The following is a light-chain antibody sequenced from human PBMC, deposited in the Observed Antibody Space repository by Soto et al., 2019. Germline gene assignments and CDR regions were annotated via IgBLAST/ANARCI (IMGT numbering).Light chain of an antibody. V-gene: IGLV1-47*01. J-gene: IGLJ2*01. CDR1: SSNVGSNY. CDR3: AAWDDSLSGVV. Sequence: QSVLTQPTSASGTPGQRVTISCSGSSSNVGSNYVYWYQQLPGTAPKLLIYRNNKRPSGVPDRFSGSKSGTSASLAISGLRSEDEADYYCAAWDDSLSGVVFGGGTKVTVL. CDR2: RNN.